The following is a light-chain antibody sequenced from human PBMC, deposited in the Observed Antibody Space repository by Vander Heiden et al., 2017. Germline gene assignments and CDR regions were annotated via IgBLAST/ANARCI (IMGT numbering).Light chain of an antibody. CDR3: CSYPSTLARV. Sequence: QSALTQPAAGAGVSGQSITISCNGPSTDVGGYNYVSWYQPHPGKAPKLLLYAVPSRPSGVSRRFSGSKSGPTASLTISALQASDEADYYCCSYPSTLARVFGSGPPVPVL. V-gene: IGLV2-14*01. J-gene: IGLJ1*01. CDR2: AVP. CDR1: STDVGGYNY.